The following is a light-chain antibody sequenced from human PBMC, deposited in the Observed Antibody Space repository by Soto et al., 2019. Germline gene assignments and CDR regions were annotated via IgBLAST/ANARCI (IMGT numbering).Light chain of an antibody. CDR3: QKYNNWPVT. Sequence: EIVMTQSPATLSVSPGERATLSCRASQSVSSNLAWYQQKPGQAPRLLIYGASTRATGIPARFSGSGSGTEFTLTISSLQSEDLAVYYCQKYNNWPVTLGGGTRVDIK. J-gene: IGKJ4*01. CDR2: GAS. CDR1: QSVSSN. V-gene: IGKV3-15*01.